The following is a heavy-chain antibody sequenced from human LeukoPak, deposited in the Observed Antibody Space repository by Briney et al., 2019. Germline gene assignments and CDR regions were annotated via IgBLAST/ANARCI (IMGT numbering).Heavy chain of an antibody. CDR3: ARAGRGIVVVSISY. J-gene: IGHJ4*02. CDR1: GYSISSGYY. Sequence: PSETLSLTCTVSGYSISSGYYRGWIRQPPGKGLEWIGSIYHSGSTYYNPSLKSRVTISVDTSKNQFSLKLSSVTAADTAVYYCARAGRGIVVVSISYWGQGTLVTVSS. D-gene: IGHD3-22*01. CDR2: IYHSGST. V-gene: IGHV4-38-2*02.